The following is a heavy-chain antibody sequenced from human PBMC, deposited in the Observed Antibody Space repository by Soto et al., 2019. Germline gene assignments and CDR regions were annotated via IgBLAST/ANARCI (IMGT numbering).Heavy chain of an antibody. CDR2: IYYSGST. CDR3: ARWPQLEPRFDY. Sequence: GYYWSSIRQHPGKGLEWIGYIYYSGSTYYNPSLKSRVTISVDTSKNQFSLKLSSVTAADTAVYYCARWPQLEPRFDYWGQGTLVTVSS. J-gene: IGHJ4*02. CDR1: GYY. D-gene: IGHD1-1*01. V-gene: IGHV4-31*02.